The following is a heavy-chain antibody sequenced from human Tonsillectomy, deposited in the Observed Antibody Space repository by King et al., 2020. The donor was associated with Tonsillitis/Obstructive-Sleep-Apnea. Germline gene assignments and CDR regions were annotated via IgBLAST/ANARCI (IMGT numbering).Heavy chain of an antibody. V-gene: IGHV3-74*01. CDR1: GFAFSGYW. J-gene: IGHJ4*02. CDR2: INGDGSST. CDR3: ARGGGYINGYILY. Sequence: VQLVESGGGLVQPGGSLRLSCAASGFAFSGYWMYWVRQAPGKGLVWVTHINGDGSSTNYADSVKGRFTISRDNAKSTLYLQMNSLRAEYTAVYYCARGGGYINGYILYWGQKGLVTVSS. D-gene: IGHD5-18*01.